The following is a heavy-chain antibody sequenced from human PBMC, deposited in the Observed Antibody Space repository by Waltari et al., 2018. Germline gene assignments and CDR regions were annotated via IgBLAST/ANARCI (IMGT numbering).Heavy chain of an antibody. J-gene: IGHJ4*02. CDR3: AKAAGTTVSRFDY. D-gene: IGHD1-7*01. V-gene: IGHV3-30*02. CDR1: GFTCSSYG. Sequence: QVQLVESGGGVVQPGSTLSLSCAASGFTCSSYGMHWFRQAPGKGLEWVAFIWYDGSNKYYADSVKGRLTISRDNSKNTLYLQMNSLRAEDTAMYYCAKAAGTTVSRFDYWGQGTLVTVSS. CDR2: IWYDGSNK.